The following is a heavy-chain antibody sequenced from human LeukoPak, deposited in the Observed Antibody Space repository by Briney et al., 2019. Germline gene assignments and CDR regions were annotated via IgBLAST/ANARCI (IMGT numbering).Heavy chain of an antibody. CDR3: ARPSIAAVIGNYFDY. D-gene: IGHD6-13*01. CDR2: IYYSGST. V-gene: IGHV4-39*01. CDR1: GGSISSSTYY. J-gene: IGHJ4*02. Sequence: PSETLSLTCTVSGGSISSSTYYWGWIRQPPGKGLEWIGTIYYSGSTYYNPSLKSRVTISVDTSKNQFSLRLRSVTAADTAVYYCARPSIAAVIGNYFDYWGQGTLVTVSS.